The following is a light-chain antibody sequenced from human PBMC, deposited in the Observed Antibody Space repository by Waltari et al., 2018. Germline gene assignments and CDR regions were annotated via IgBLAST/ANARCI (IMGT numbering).Light chain of an antibody. CDR1: SSDLGTYDI. J-gene: IGLJ3*02. V-gene: IGLV2-23*02. CDR2: DVS. CDR3: CSYAGNYIWV. Sequence: QSALTQPASVSGSPGQSVTTSCTGASSDLGTYDIVLCYQQHPGNAPKRIICDVSKRPSGVSDRFSGSKSGDTASLTISGLQFEDEADYYCCSYAGNYIWVFGGGTRLTVL.